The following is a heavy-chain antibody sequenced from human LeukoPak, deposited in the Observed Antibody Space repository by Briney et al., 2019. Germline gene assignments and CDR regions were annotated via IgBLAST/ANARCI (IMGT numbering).Heavy chain of an antibody. CDR1: GYTFTSYG. V-gene: IGHV1-18*01. CDR3: ARDPLSSSTSWNWFDP. CDR2: ISGYNGNT. D-gene: IGHD2-2*01. J-gene: IGHJ5*02. Sequence: ASVKVSCKASGYTFTSYGISWVRQAPGQGLEWMGWISGYNGNTNYAQKLQGRVTMTTDTSTSTAYMELRSLRSDDTAVYYCARDPLSSSTSWNWFDPWGQGTLVTVSS.